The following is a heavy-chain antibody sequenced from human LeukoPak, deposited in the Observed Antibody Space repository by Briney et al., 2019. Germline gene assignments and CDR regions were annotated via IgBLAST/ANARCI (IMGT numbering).Heavy chain of an antibody. CDR3: AKSSLRYYDFWSGDYYFDY. CDR1: GFTFSSYW. J-gene: IGHJ4*02. CDR2: INSDGSST. V-gene: IGHV3-74*01. Sequence: GGSLRLSCAASGFTFSSYWMHWVRQAPGKGLVWVSRINSDGSSTSYADSVKGRFTISRDNSKNSLYLQMNSLRAEDTALYYCAKSSLRYYDFWSGDYYFDYWGQGTLVTVSS. D-gene: IGHD3-3*01.